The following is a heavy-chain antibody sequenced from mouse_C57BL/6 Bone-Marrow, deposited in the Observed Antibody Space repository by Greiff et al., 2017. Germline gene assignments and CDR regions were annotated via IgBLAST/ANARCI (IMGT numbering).Heavy chain of an antibody. CDR1: GFTFSSYA. V-gene: IGHV5-4*03. D-gene: IGHD1-1*01. J-gene: IGHJ4*01. CDR3: ARGRLLRYLYAMDY. Sequence: EVMLVESGGGLVKPGGSLKLSCAASGFTFSSYAMSWVRQTPEKRLEWVATISDGGSYTYYPDNVKGRFTISTDNAKNNLYLLMSHLKSEDTAMYYCARGRLLRYLYAMDYWGQGTSVTVSS. CDR2: ISDGGSYT.